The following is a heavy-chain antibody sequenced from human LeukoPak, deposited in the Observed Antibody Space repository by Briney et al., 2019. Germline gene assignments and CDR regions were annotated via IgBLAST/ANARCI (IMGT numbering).Heavy chain of an antibody. V-gene: IGHV3-13*01. CDR3: ARDCGRDELDY. CDR2: IGTAGDT. J-gene: IGHJ4*02. CDR1: GFTFSSYD. Sequence: PGGSLRLSCAASGFTFSSYDMHWVRQATGKGLEWVSAIGTAGDTYYPGSVKGRFTISRENAKDSLYLQMNRLRAEDTAVYYCARDCGRDELDYWGQGTLVTVSS. D-gene: IGHD5-24*01.